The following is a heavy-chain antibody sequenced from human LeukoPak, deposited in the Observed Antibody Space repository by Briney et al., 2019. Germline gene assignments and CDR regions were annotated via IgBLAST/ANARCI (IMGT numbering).Heavy chain of an antibody. CDR3: SRGSRFDP. V-gene: IGHV1-8*01. Sequence: ASVNVSCKTSGYSFNIYEINWVRQATGQGLEWMGWVNPNSGDTDYAQKFQRRLTMTRNTSISRAYMELSGVRLEDTAVYYCSRGSRFDPWGQGTQVTVSS. CDR2: VNPNSGDT. J-gene: IGHJ5*02. CDR1: GYSFNIYE.